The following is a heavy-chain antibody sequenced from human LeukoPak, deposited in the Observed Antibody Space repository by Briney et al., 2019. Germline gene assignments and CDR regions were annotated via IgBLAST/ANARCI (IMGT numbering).Heavy chain of an antibody. CDR1: GGSISSYY. J-gene: IGHJ6*03. CDR2: IYTSGST. CDR3: ARDGGSSHSYYYYYMDV. V-gene: IGHV4-4*07. D-gene: IGHD2-2*01. Sequence: PSETLSLTCTVSGGSISSYYWSWLRQPAGKGLEWIGRIYTSGSTNYNPPLKSRVTMSVDTSKNQFSLKLSSVTAADTAVYYCARDGGSSHSYYYYYMDVWGKGTTVTVSS.